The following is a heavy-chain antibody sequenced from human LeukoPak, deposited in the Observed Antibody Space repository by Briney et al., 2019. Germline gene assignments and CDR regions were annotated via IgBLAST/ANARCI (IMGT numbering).Heavy chain of an antibody. D-gene: IGHD6-13*01. J-gene: IGHJ4*02. CDR1: GYTLTELS. CDR3: ATADGGYSSSWYFDY. Sequence: ASVKVSCKVSGYTLTELSMHWVRQAPGKGLEWMGGFDPEDGETIYAQKFQGRVTMTEDTSADTAYMELSSLRSEDTAVYYCATADGGYSSSWYFDYWGQGTLVTVSS. CDR2: FDPEDGET. V-gene: IGHV1-24*01.